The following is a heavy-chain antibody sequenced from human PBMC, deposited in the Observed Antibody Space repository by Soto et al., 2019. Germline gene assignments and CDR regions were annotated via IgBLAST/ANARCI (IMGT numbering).Heavy chain of an antibody. V-gene: IGHV1-8*01. D-gene: IGHD5-18*01. J-gene: IGHJ3*02. CDR2: MNPNSGNT. CDR1: GYTFTSYD. Sequence: QVQLVQSGAEVRKPGASVKVSCKASGYTFTSYDINWVRQATGQGLEWMGWMNPNSGNTGYAQKVQGRVTMNRNTSISTAYMELRSLRSEDTAVYYCARVGYSYGYWYAFDIWGQGTMVTVSS. CDR3: ARVGYSYGYWYAFDI.